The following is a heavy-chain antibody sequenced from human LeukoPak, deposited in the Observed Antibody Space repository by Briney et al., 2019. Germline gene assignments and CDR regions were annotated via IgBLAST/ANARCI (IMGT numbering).Heavy chain of an antibody. J-gene: IGHJ4*02. CDR2: SNPGGSST. Sequence: ASVKDSRKPSVYSFTNDYMHGVRHAPGQGLERVGISNPGGSSTSYAQKFQGRVTMTKDTSTRTVYMEMSSLRAEDTAVYYCARDLCNDGVCYFDDWGQGTLVTVSS. CDR3: ARDLCNDGVCYFDD. D-gene: IGHD2-8*01. CDR1: VYSFTNDY. V-gene: IGHV1-46*01.